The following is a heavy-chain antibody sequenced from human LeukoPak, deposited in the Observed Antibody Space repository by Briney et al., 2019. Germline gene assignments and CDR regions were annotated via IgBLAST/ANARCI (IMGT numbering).Heavy chain of an antibody. V-gene: IGHV3-7*01. D-gene: IGHD6-13*01. CDR2: IKPDGSEK. Sequence: QPGGSLTLSCAASGFTFSTFWMTWVRQAPGKGLEWVANIKPDGSEKSYVDSVKGRFTISRDNAQNSLYLQMNSLRAEDTALYYCTRNTVAGAGDDWGQGTLVTVSS. J-gene: IGHJ4*02. CDR1: GFTFSTFW. CDR3: TRNTVAGAGDD.